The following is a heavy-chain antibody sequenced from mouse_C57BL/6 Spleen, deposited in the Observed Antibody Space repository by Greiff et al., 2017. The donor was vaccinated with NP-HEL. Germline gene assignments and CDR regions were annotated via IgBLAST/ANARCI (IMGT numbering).Heavy chain of an antibody. V-gene: IGHV1-61*01. D-gene: IGHD3-2*02. CDR2: IYPSDSET. CDR3: ARKGRTAQATRNYAMDY. CDR1: GYTFTSYW. Sequence: QVQLQQPGAELVRPGSSVKLSCKASGYTFTSYWMDWVKQRPGQGLEWIGNIYPSDSETHYNQKFKDKATLTVDKSSSTAYMQLSSLTSEDSAVYYCARKGRTAQATRNYAMDYWGQGTSVTVSS. J-gene: IGHJ4*01.